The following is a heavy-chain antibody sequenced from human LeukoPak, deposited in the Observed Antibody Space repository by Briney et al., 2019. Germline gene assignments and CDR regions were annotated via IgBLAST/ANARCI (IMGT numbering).Heavy chain of an antibody. CDR3: GKDLGSSASYLDRVDY. Sequence: PGGSLRLSCGASGFAFSSHGMHWVRQAPGKGLEWLTIIWYDGSEKYYADSVKGRFTVSRDNSKNTVYLQMNSLRAEDTAVYYCGKDLGSSASYLDRVDYWGQGTLVTVSS. CDR1: GFAFSSHG. J-gene: IGHJ4*02. CDR2: IWYDGSEK. V-gene: IGHV3-33*06. D-gene: IGHD1-26*01.